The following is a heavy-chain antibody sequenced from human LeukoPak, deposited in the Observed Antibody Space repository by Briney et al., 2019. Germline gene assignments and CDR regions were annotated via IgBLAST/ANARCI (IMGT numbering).Heavy chain of an antibody. D-gene: IGHD3-3*01. V-gene: IGHV3-38-3*01. Sequence: GGSLRLSCAASGFTVSSNEMSWVRQAPGKGLEWVSSISGDSTYYADSRKGRFTISRDNSKNTLHLQMNSLRAEDTAVYYCARVFRPSLTVFIIRGAFDIWGQGTMVTVSS. CDR1: GFTVSSNE. CDR3: ARVFRPSLTVFIIRGAFDI. J-gene: IGHJ3*02. CDR2: ISGDST.